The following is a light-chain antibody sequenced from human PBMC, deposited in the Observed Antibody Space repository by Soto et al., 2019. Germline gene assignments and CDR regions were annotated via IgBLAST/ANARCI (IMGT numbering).Light chain of an antibody. CDR3: QQYYSTAYT. J-gene: IGKJ2*01. V-gene: IGKV4-1*01. CDR2: WAS. CDR1: QSVLYSSNNKNY. Sequence: DIVMTQSPDSLAVSLGRRATINGNSSQSVLYSSNNKNYLAWYQQKPGQPPKLLFYWASTRESGVPDRFSGSGSGTDFTLTISSLQAEDVAVYYCQQYYSTAYTFGQGTKLEIK.